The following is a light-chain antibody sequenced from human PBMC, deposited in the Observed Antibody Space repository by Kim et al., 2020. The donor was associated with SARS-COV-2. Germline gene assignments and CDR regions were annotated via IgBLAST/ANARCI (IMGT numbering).Light chain of an antibody. Sequence: PGERATLSCRASQNIDTYLAWYQQRPGQAPRLLVYDASNRATGVPDRFSGSGSGTDFTLTISSLEPEDFSTYYCQQRNSWPPAVTFGGGTKVDIK. CDR3: QQRNSWPPAVT. V-gene: IGKV3-11*01. J-gene: IGKJ4*01. CDR2: DAS. CDR1: QNIDTY.